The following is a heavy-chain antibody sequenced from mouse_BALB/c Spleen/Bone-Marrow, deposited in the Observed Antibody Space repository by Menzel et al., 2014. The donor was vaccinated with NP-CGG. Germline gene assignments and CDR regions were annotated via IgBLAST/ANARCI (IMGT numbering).Heavy chain of an antibody. J-gene: IGHJ4*01. CDR2: INPNNDGS. V-gene: IGHV1-14*01. CDR3: ARGKTYAMDY. CDR1: GYTFTSYV. Sequence: VQLKQSGPELVKPGASVKMSCKASGYTFTSYVMHWVKQKPGQGLEWIGYINPNNDGSKYNEKFRGKATLTSDKSSSTAYMELSSLTSEDSAVYYCARGKTYAMDYWGQGTSVTVSS. D-gene: IGHD2-1*01.